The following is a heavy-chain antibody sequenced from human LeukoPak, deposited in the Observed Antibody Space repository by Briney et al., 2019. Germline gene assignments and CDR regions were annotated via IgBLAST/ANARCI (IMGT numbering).Heavy chain of an antibody. Sequence: ASVKVSCKASGYTFSNYDINWVRQAPGQGLGWLGWMNPKSTNTGYAQKFQGRVSMTRNTSISTAYMELSSLRSDDTAVYYCARGPPESTSSDYWGQGTLVTVSS. D-gene: IGHD2-2*01. CDR3: ARGPPESTSSDY. J-gene: IGHJ4*02. CDR2: MNPKSTNT. CDR1: GYTFSNYD. V-gene: IGHV1-8*01.